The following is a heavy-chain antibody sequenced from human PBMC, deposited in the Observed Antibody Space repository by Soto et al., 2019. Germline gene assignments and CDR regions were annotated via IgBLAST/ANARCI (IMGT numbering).Heavy chain of an antibody. D-gene: IGHD6-13*01. Sequence: PSETLSLTCTVSGGSISNYYWSWIRQPPGKGLEWIGYIYYSGSTNYNPSLKSRVTISVDTSKNQFSLKLNSVTAADTAVYYCARYNAASGTYYFDYWGQGTLVTVSS. CDR2: IYYSGST. V-gene: IGHV4-59*12. CDR3: ARYNAASGTYYFDY. J-gene: IGHJ4*02. CDR1: GGSISNYY.